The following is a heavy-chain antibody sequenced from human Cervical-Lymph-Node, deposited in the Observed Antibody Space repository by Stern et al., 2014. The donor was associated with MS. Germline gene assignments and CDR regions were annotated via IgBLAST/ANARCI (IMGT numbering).Heavy chain of an antibody. J-gene: IGHJ4*02. CDR1: GFTFTSYS. CDR3: TRGQGDY. CDR2: VITSGTSM. Sequence: EVQLVESGGGLVQPGESLRLSCAASGFTFTSYSMNWVRQAPGKGLEVGSVVITSGTSMSYADSVNGRFTISRDNAKNSLFLQMNTLRDEDTAVYYCTRGQGDYWGQGSLVAVSS. V-gene: IGHV3-48*02.